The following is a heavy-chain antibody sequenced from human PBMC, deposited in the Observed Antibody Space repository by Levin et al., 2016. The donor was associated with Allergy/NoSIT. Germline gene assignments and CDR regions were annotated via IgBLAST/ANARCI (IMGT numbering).Heavy chain of an antibody. J-gene: IGHJ4*02. D-gene: IGHD4-23*01. CDR1: GYFISSGNW. CDR3: ASMVTALDY. V-gene: IGHV4-4*02. CDR2: INHSGST. Sequence: SETLSLTCAVSGYFISSGNWWGWIRQPPGKGLEWIGEINHSGSTNYNPSLKSRVTISVDTSKNQFSLKLSSVTAADTAVYYCASMVTALDYWGQGTLVTVSS.